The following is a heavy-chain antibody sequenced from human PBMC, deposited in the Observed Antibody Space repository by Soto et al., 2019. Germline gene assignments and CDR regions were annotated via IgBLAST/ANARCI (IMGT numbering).Heavy chain of an antibody. CDR1: GFIFSSYW. D-gene: IGHD2-2*02. J-gene: IGHJ6*02. CDR2: INSDGSST. Sequence: EVQLVESGGGLVQPGGSLRLSCAAPGFIFSSYWMHWVRQAPGKGLVWVSRINSDGSSTSYADSVKGRFTISRDNAKNTLYLQMNSLRAEDTAVYYCARELPTAIRGGYYYSYGMDVWGQGTTVTVSS. V-gene: IGHV3-74*01. CDR3: ARELPTAIRGGYYYSYGMDV.